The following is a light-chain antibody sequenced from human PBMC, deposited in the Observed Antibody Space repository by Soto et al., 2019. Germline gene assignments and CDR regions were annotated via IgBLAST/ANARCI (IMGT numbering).Light chain of an antibody. CDR1: QAISSY. CDR2: AAS. CDR3: QQANIFPFT. Sequence: DIQLTQAPSFLSASAGDRVSITCRASQAISSYLAWYQQKPGRAPKLLIYAASSLQDGVPSRFSGSGSGTDFTLTISSLQPEDYATYFCQQANIFPFTFGQGTRLEI. V-gene: IGKV1-9*01. J-gene: IGKJ5*01.